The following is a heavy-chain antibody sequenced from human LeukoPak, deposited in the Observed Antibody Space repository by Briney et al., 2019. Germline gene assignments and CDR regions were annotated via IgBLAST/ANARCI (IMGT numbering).Heavy chain of an antibody. Sequence: SETQSLTCAVYGGSFSGYYWSWIRQPPGKGLEWIGEINHSGSTNYNPSLKSRVTISVDTSKNQFSLKLSSVTAADTAVYYCARASYSSPRDAFDIWGQGTMVTVSS. V-gene: IGHV4-34*01. CDR1: GGSFSGYY. D-gene: IGHD6-13*01. J-gene: IGHJ3*02. CDR2: INHSGST. CDR3: ARASYSSPRDAFDI.